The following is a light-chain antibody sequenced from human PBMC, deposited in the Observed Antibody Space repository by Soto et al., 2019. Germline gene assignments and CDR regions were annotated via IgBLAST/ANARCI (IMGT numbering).Light chain of an antibody. V-gene: IGLV2-8*01. CDR3: SSYAGSNIFV. CDR1: SSDVGYYDY. J-gene: IGLJ1*01. CDR2: EVT. Sequence: QSALTQPPSASGFPGQSVTISCTGTSSDVGYYDYVSWYQQHPGKAPKLVIYEVTKRPSGVHDRVSASKSGNTASLTVSGLRAEDEADYFCSSYAGSNIFVFGSGTKLTVL.